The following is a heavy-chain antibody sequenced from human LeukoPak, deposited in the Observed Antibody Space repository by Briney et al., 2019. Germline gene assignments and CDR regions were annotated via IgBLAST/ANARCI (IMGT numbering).Heavy chain of an antibody. D-gene: IGHD2-21*02. Sequence: SETLSLTCTVSGCSLSSYYWSWIRQPPGKGLEWIGYIYYSGSTNYNPSLKSRVTISVDTSKNQFSLKLSSVTAADTAVYYCTRDVYCGGDCSYFDSWGQGTLVSVSS. CDR3: TRDVYCGGDCSYFDS. V-gene: IGHV4-59*01. CDR1: GCSLSSYY. J-gene: IGHJ4*02. CDR2: IYYSGST.